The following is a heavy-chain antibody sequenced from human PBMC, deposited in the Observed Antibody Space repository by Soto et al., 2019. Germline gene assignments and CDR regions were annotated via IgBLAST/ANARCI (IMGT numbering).Heavy chain of an antibody. CDR1: GFTFSSYG. Sequence: GGSLRLSCAASGFTFSSYGMHWVRQAPGKGLEWVAVIWYDGSNKYYADSVKGRFTISRDNSKNTLYLQMNSLRAEDTAVYYCARDPVPYDSSGYNFDYWGQGTLVTVSS. D-gene: IGHD3-22*01. CDR2: IWYDGSNK. CDR3: ARDPVPYDSSGYNFDY. V-gene: IGHV3-33*01. J-gene: IGHJ4*02.